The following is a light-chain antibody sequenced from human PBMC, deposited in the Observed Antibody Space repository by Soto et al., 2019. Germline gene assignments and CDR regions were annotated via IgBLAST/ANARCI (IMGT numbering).Light chain of an antibody. V-gene: IGKV3-20*01. Sequence: EIVLTQSPGTLSLSPVEKSTLSCTASQRISNSYLAWYQQKPGQAPRLILYDASSRATGIPDRVSGSGSGTDFTLTISRLEHEDFAVYYCQKYARPPFAFGQGTKVDIK. CDR3: QKYARPPFA. CDR2: DAS. J-gene: IGKJ2*01. CDR1: QRISNSY.